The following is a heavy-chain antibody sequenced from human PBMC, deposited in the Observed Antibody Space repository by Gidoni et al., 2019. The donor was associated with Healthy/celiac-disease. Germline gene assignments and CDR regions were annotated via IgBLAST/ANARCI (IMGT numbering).Heavy chain of an antibody. V-gene: IGHV1-69*01. CDR1: GVTFSSYA. Sequence: QVQLVQSGAEVKKPGSSVQVSCKASGVTFSSYAISWVRQAHGQGLGWMGGISPIFGTANYAQKVQGRVTITADESTSTAYMELSSLRSEDTAVYYCARGQESAFDIWGQGTMVTVSS. CDR3: ARGQESAFDI. CDR2: ISPIFGTA. J-gene: IGHJ3*02.